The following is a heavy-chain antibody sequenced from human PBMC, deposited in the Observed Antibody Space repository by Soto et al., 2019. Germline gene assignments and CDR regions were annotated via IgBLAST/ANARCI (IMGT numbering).Heavy chain of an antibody. D-gene: IGHD2-15*01. J-gene: IGHJ6*02. CDR2: ISNDGTNK. CDR1: GFTFRSYG. Sequence: LRLSCAASGFTFRSYGMHWVRQAPGKGLEWLAVISNDGTNKYLADSVKGRLTLSRDNSRNTLSLEINNLRPEDTAVYYCGKDTLDCSGGDCPLYYYYGMDVWGQGTTVTVSS. CDR3: GKDTLDCSGGDCPLYYYYGMDV. V-gene: IGHV3-30*18.